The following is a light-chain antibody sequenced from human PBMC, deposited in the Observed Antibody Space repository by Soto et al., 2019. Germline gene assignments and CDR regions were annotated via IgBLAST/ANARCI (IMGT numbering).Light chain of an antibody. J-gene: IGKJ2*01. CDR1: QSISSG. V-gene: IGKV1-5*01. Sequence: DIQMTQSPSTLSASVGDRVTITCRASQSISSGLAWYQQKPGKAPQLLIYDASSLESGVPSRFSGSGSGTEFTLTISSLQPDDFATYYCQQYNSYPYTFGQGTKLEIK. CDR2: DAS. CDR3: QQYNSYPYT.